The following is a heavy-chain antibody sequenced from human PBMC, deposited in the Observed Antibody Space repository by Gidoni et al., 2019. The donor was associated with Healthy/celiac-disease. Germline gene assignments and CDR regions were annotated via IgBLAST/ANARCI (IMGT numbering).Heavy chain of an antibody. CDR3: ARLGRRSNWFDP. CDR1: GGSISSSSYY. V-gene: IGHV4-39*01. CDR2: IYYSGST. Sequence: KPSETLSLTCTVSGGSISSSSYYWGWIRQPPGKGLEWIGSIYYSGSTYYNPSLKSRVTISVDTSKNQFSLKLSSVTAADTAVYCCARLGRRSNWFDPWGQGTLVTVSS. J-gene: IGHJ5*02.